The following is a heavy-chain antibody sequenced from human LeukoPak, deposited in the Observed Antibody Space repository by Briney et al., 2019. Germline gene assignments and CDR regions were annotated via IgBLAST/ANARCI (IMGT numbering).Heavy chain of an antibody. CDR2: IKQDGSEK. D-gene: IGHD6-19*01. CDR3: ARDYSTGWHYFDN. J-gene: IGHJ4*02. Sequence: GGSLRLSCAASGFTFSRYWMTWVRQAPGKGLEWVANIKQDGSEKYYVDSVKGRFTISRDNAKNSLYLQMNSLRAEDTAVYYCARDYSTGWHYFDNWGQGTLVTVSS. CDR1: GFTFSRYW. V-gene: IGHV3-7*01.